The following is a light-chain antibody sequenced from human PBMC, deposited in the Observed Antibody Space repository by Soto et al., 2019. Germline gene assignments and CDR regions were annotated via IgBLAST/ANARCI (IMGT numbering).Light chain of an antibody. CDR1: QSFSSSY. V-gene: IGKV3-20*01. CDR3: QQYDGPRFT. CDR2: GTS. J-gene: IGKJ5*01. Sequence: EIVLTQSPDTLSLSPGERATLSCRASQSFSSSYLAWYQQRRGQPPRLLIYGTSKRATGIPDRFSGSGFDKDFTLTISRLDPEDSAVYYCQQYDGPRFTFGQGTRLEIK.